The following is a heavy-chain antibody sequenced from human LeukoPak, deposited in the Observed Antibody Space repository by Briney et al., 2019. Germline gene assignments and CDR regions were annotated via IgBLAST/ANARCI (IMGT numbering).Heavy chain of an antibody. D-gene: IGHD6-13*01. CDR2: IYYSGST. V-gene: IGHV4-31*03. J-gene: IGHJ1*01. Sequence: SQTLSLTCTVSGGSISSGGYYWSWIRRHPGKGLEWIGYIYYSGSTYYNPSLKSRVTISVDTSKNQFSLKLSSVTAADTAVYYCARGYSSSWSAEYFQHWGQGTLVTVSS. CDR1: GGSISSGGYY. CDR3: ARGYSSSWSAEYFQH.